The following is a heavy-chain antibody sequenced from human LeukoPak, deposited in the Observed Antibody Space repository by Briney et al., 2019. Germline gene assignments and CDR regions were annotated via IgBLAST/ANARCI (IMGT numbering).Heavy chain of an antibody. CDR1: GFTFSNYG. J-gene: IGHJ4*02. Sequence: GGSLRLSCAASGFTFSNYGMHWVRQAPGKGLEWVAVISYDGSNTYYADSVKGRFTISRDNSKNTLYLQMNSLRAEDTAVYYCAKVPRGFWSGYIDHWGQGTLVTVSS. CDR2: ISYDGSNT. CDR3: AKVPRGFWSGYIDH. D-gene: IGHD3-3*01. V-gene: IGHV3-30*18.